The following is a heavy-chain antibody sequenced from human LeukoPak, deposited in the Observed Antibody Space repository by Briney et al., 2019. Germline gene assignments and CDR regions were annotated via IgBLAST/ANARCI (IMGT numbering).Heavy chain of an antibody. J-gene: IGHJ4*02. Sequence: GGSLRLSCAASGFTFSSYAMSWVRQAPGKGLEWVSAISGSGGSTYYADSVKCRFTISRDNSKNTLYLQMNSLRAEDTAVDYCAKDRILLRGTSAYSDFDYWGQGTLVTVSS. V-gene: IGHV3-23*01. CDR3: AKDRILLRGTSAYSDFDY. D-gene: IGHD3-16*01. CDR2: ISGSGGST. CDR1: GFTFSSYA.